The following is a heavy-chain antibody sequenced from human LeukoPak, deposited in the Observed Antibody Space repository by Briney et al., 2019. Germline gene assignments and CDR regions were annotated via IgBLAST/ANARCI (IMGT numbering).Heavy chain of an antibody. Sequence: ASVKVSCKASGYTLTVYYIHWVRQAPGQGPERMGRINPNSGDTNFAQKFQGRVTMTRDTSISTAYMDLSGLRPDDTAVYYCAREGSGYTYGRGSYFDYWGHGILVTVSS. J-gene: IGHJ4*01. D-gene: IGHD5-18*01. CDR1: GYTLTVYY. V-gene: IGHV1-2*06. CDR2: INPNSGDT. CDR3: AREGSGYTYGRGSYFDY.